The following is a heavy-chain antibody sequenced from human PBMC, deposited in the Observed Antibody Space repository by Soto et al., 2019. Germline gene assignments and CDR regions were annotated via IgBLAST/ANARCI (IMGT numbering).Heavy chain of an antibody. J-gene: IGHJ6*02. D-gene: IGHD6-13*01. CDR1: GYTFTGYY. Sequence: ASVKVSCKASGYTFTGYYMHWVRQAPGQGLEWMGIINPSGGSTSYAQKFQGRVTMTRDTSTSTVYMELSSLRSEDTAVYYCARGSAAAGLHYYYYYGMDVWGQGTTVTVSS. CDR2: INPSGGST. CDR3: ARGSAAAGLHYYYYYGMDV. V-gene: IGHV1-46*01.